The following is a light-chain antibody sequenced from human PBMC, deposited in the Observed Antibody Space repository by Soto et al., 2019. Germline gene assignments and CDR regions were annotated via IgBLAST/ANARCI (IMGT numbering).Light chain of an antibody. CDR2: DAS. CDR1: QSVSSY. Sequence: EIVLTQSPATLSLSPGEIATLSCRASQSVSSYLACYQQKPGQAPRLLIYDASNRATGIPARFSGSGSGTDFTLTISSLQPEDFAVYYCQQRSNWLPFTFGAGTKVDIK. V-gene: IGKV3-11*01. J-gene: IGKJ3*01. CDR3: QQRSNWLPFT.